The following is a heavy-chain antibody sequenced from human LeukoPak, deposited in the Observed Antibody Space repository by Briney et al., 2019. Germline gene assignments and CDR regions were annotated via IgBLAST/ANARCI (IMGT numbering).Heavy chain of an antibody. CDR2: IYYSGST. CDR3: ARHSSSPYFDY. D-gene: IGHD6-6*01. Sequence: SETLSLTCTVSGGSISSYYWSWIRQPPGKGLEWIGYIYYSGSTNYNPSLKSRVTISVDTSKNQFSLKLSSVTAADTAVYYCARHSSSPYFDYWGQGTLVTVPS. V-gene: IGHV4-59*08. J-gene: IGHJ4*02. CDR1: GGSISSYY.